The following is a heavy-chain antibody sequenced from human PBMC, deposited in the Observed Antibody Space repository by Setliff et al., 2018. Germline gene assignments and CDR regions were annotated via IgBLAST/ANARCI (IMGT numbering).Heavy chain of an antibody. Sequence: GGSLRLSCAASGFTFSRYWMSWVRQAPGKGLEWVANIKQDGSEKYYVDSVKGRFTISRDNAKNSLYLQMNSLRAEDTAVYYCARDHAYGSRFYYYYYGMDVWGQGTTVNVS. CDR2: IKQDGSEK. V-gene: IGHV3-7*01. CDR1: GFTFSRYW. CDR3: ARDHAYGSRFYYYYYGMDV. D-gene: IGHD3-10*01. J-gene: IGHJ6*02.